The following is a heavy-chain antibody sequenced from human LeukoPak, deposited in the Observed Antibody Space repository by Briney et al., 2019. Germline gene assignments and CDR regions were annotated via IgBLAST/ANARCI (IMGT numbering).Heavy chain of an antibody. Sequence: YSGGSTYYADSVKGRFTISGENSKNTLYLQMKSLRAEDTAVYYCASSSSIAARSREGHYFDYWGQGTLVTVSS. CDR3: ASSSSIAARSREGHYFDY. D-gene: IGHD6-6*01. V-gene: IGHV3-53*01. J-gene: IGHJ4*02. CDR2: YSGGST.